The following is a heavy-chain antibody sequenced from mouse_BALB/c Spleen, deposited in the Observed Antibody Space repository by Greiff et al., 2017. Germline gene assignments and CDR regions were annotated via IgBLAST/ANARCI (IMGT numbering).Heavy chain of an antibody. CDR1: GYTFTDYN. J-gene: IGHJ4*01. Sequence: EVQLQESGPELVKPGASVKISCKASGYTFTDYNMHWVKQSHGKSLEWIGYIYPYNGGTGYNQKFKSKATLTVDNSSSTTYMELRSLTSEDSAVYYCASPYDYDAMDYWGQGTSVTVSS. D-gene: IGHD2-10*02. V-gene: IGHV1S29*02. CDR3: ASPYDYDAMDY. CDR2: IYPYNGGT.